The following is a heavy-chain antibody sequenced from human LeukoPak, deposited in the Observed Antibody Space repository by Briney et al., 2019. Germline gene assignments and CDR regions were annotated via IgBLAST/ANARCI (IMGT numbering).Heavy chain of an antibody. V-gene: IGHV3-21*01. CDR3: ARDIHRYCSGGSCYSIPFAQGPGRAFDI. CDR1: GFTFSSYS. CDR2: ISSSSSYI. J-gene: IGHJ3*02. D-gene: IGHD2-15*01. Sequence: GGSLRLSCAASGFTFSSYSMNWVRQAPGKGLEWVSSISSSSSYIYYADSVKGRFTISRDNAKNSLYLQMNSLRAEDTAVYYCARDIHRYCSGGSCYSIPFAQGPGRAFDIWGQGTMVTVSS.